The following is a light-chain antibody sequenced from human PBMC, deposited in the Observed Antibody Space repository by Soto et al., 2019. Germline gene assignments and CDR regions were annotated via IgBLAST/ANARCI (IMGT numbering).Light chain of an antibody. J-gene: IGLJ3*02. CDR2: RVI. CDR1: SSDIGRYDY. Sequence: QSALTQPASVSGSPGQSITISCTGSSSDIGRYDYVSWYQQLPGKAPKLIIYRVINRPSGISDRFSGFKSGNSAFLSISGLQPEDEASYFCGSYTSATTWVFGGGTKLTVL. CDR3: GSYTSATTWV. V-gene: IGLV2-14*03.